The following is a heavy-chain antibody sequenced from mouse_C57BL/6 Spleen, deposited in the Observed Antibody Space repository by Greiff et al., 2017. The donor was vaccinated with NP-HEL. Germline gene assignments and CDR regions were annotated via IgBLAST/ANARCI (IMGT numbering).Heavy chain of an antibody. Sequence: VQLKQSGAELVKPGASVKISCKASGYAFSSYWMNWVKQRPGKGLEWIGQIYPGDGDTNYNGKFKGKATLTADKSSSTAYMQLSSLTSEDSAVYFCARSGTASPPWFAYWGQGTLVTVSA. V-gene: IGHV1-80*01. CDR1: GYAFSSYW. J-gene: IGHJ3*01. D-gene: IGHD3-3*01. CDR2: IYPGDGDT. CDR3: ARSGTASPPWFAY.